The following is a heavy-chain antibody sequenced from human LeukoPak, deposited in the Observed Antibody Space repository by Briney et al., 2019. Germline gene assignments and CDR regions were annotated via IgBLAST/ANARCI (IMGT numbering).Heavy chain of an antibody. CDR3: AGGYGSGSYSA. D-gene: IGHD3-10*01. Sequence: PGRSLRLSCAASGFTFSSYAMHWVRQAPAKGLEWVAVISYDGSNKYYADSVKGRFTISRDNSKNTLYLQMNSLRAEDTAVYYCAGGYGSGSYSAWGQGIPVTVSS. CDR2: ISYDGSNK. CDR1: GFTFSSYA. J-gene: IGHJ5*02. V-gene: IGHV3-30*04.